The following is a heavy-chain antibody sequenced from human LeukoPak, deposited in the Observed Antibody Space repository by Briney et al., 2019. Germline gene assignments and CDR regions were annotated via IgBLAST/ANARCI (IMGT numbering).Heavy chain of an antibody. CDR1: GFTFSSYA. CDR3: ARASMVTSDASDI. D-gene: IGHD5-18*01. J-gene: IGHJ3*02. CDR2: ISGSGGST. V-gene: IGHV3-23*01. Sequence: PGGSLRLSCAASGFTFSSYAMSWVRQAPGKGLEWVSAISGSGGSTYYADSVKGRFTISRDNSKNTLYLQMNSLRAEDTAVYYCARASMVTSDASDIWGQGTMVTVSS.